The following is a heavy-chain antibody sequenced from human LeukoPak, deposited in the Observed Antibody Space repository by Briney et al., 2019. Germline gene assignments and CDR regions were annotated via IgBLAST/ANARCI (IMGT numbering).Heavy chain of an antibody. D-gene: IGHD2-2*02. V-gene: IGHV1-46*01. J-gene: IGHJ4*02. Sequence: ASVKVSCKASGYTFTSYYMHWVRQAPGQGLEWMGIINPSGGSTSYAQKFQGRVTMTRDTSTSTVYMELSSLRSEDTAVYYCARDSEIVVVPAARPNFDYWGRGTLVTVSS. CDR1: GYTFTSYY. CDR2: INPSGGST. CDR3: ARDSEIVVVPAARPNFDY.